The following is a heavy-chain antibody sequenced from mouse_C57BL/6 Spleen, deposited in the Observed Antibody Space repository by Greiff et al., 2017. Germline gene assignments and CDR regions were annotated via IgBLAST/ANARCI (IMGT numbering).Heavy chain of an antibody. CDR3: ARHGSSLFYFGC. J-gene: IGHJ2*01. CDR2: ISSGGSYT. Sequence: EVKLVESGGDLVKPGGSLKFSCAASGFTFSSYGMSWVRQTPDKRLEWVATISSGGSYTYYPDSVKGRFTISRDNAKNTLYLQMSSLKSEDTTMYCCARHGSSLFYFGCRGKGTTLTVST. D-gene: IGHD1-1*01. V-gene: IGHV5-6*01. CDR1: GFTFSSYG.